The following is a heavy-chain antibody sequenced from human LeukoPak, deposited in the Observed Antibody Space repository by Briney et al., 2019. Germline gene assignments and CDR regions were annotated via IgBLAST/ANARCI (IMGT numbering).Heavy chain of an antibody. J-gene: IGHJ4*02. V-gene: IGHV3-74*01. CDR1: GFTFSSYW. Sequence: PGGSLRLSCAASGFTFSSYWMHWVRQAPGKGLVWVSRINTDGSNTNYADSVEGRFTISRDNAKNTLSLQMNSLRAEDTAVYYCARDYSSSSGCDYWGQGTLVTVSS. CDR3: ARDYSSSSGCDY. CDR2: INTDGSNT. D-gene: IGHD6-6*01.